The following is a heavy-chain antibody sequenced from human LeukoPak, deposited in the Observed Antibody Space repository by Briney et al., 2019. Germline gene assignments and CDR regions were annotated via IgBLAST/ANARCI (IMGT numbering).Heavy chain of an antibody. CDR1: GFTFNSYD. J-gene: IGHJ1*01. D-gene: IGHD6-13*01. CDR2: ISFDGSNK. CDR3: AKDESRRIAAAGTGYFQH. Sequence: GRSLRLSCAASGFTFNSYDMHWVRQAPGKGLEWVAIISFDGSNKFYADSVKGRFTISRDNSKNTLYLQMNSLRAEDSAVYYCAKDESRRIAAAGTGYFQHWGQGTLVTVSS. V-gene: IGHV3-30*18.